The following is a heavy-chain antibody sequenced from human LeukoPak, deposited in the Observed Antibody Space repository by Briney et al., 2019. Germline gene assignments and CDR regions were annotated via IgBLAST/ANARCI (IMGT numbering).Heavy chain of an antibody. CDR3: ARGSVGATPIYYYYGMDV. Sequence: GGSLRLSCAASGFTFSSYSMNWVRQAPGKGLEWVSSISSSSSYIYYADSVKGRFTISRDNAKNSLYLQMNSLRAEDTAVYYCARGSVGATPIYYYYGMDVWGKGTTVTVSS. CDR2: ISSSSSYI. D-gene: IGHD1-26*01. J-gene: IGHJ6*04. V-gene: IGHV3-21*01. CDR1: GFTFSSYS.